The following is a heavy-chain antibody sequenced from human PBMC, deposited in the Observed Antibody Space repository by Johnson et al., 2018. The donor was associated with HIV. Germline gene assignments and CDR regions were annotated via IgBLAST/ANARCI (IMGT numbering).Heavy chain of an antibody. V-gene: IGHV3-30*03. CDR3: ARGALWILHAFDI. CDR1: GFTFSSYG. D-gene: IGHD5-12*01. CDR2: ISYDGSNK. J-gene: IGHJ3*02. Sequence: QVQLVESGGGLVQPGGSLRLSCAASGFTFSSYGMHWVRQAPGKGLEWVAVISYDGSNKYYADSVKGRFTISRDNSKNTLYLQMNSLRAEDTAVYYCARGALWILHAFDIWGQGTMVTVSS.